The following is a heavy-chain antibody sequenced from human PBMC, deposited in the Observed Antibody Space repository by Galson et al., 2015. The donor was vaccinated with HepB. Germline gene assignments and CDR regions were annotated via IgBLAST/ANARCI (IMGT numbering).Heavy chain of an antibody. CDR2: IYNIGST. D-gene: IGHD6-13*01. CDR1: GFSVCNKY. V-gene: IGHV3-53*01. CDR3: ARVGGQPLAA. J-gene: IGHJ5*02. Sequence: SLRLSCAASGFSVCNKYMSWVRQAPGKGLEWVSVIYNIGSTYYADSVKGRFTISRDNSKNTVYLQMNSLRVEDTAIYYCARVGGQPLAAWGQGTLVTVSS.